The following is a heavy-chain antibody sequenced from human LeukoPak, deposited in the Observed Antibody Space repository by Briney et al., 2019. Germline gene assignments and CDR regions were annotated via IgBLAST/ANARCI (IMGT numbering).Heavy chain of an antibody. CDR1: GFTFSSYA. CDR3: AKSHFEGATVYIAFDI. J-gene: IGHJ3*02. D-gene: IGHD1-26*01. CDR2: ISGSGGST. Sequence: PGGSLRLSCAASGFTFSSYAMSWVRQAPGKGLEWVSAISGSGGSTYYADSVKGRFTISRDNSKNTLYLQMNSLRAEDTAVYYCAKSHFEGATVYIAFDIWGQGTMVTVSS. V-gene: IGHV3-23*01.